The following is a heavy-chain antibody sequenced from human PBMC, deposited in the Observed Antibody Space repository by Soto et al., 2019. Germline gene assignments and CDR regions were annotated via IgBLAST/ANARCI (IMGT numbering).Heavy chain of an antibody. CDR2: IYHSGST. CDR3: ARRYGASFDY. D-gene: IGHD4-17*01. J-gene: IGHJ4*02. V-gene: IGHV4-59*01. CDR1: GGSISSYY. Sequence: SETLSLTCTVSGGSISSYYWSWIRQPPGRGLEWIGYIYHSGSTYYNPSLKSRVTISVDRSKNQFSLKLSSVTAADTAVYYCARRYGASFDYWGQGTLVTV.